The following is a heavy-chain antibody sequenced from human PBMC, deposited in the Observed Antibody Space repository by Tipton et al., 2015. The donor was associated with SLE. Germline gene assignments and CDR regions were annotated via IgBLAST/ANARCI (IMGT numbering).Heavy chain of an antibody. CDR3: ASMTVGIAAAGTTFDY. CDR2: INHSGST. V-gene: IGHV4-38-2*01. D-gene: IGHD6-13*01. CDR1: GYSISSGYY. J-gene: IGHJ4*02. Sequence: TLSLTCAVSGYSISSGYYWGWIRQPPGKGLEWIGEINHSGSTNYNPSLKSRVTISVDTSKNQFSLKLSSVTAADTAVYYCASMTVGIAAAGTTFDYWGQGTLVTVSS.